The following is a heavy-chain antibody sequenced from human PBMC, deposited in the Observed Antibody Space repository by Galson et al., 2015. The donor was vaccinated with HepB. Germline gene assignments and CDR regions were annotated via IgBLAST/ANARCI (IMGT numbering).Heavy chain of an antibody. V-gene: IGHV1-24*01. D-gene: IGHD3-16*01. J-gene: IGHJ3*02. CDR2: YDPEEGKT. Sequence: SVKVSCKVSGYTLTDLSIHWVRQAPGKGLEWMGGYDPEEGKTVYAQSFQGRVTMTEDTSTHTGYMELSSLRSEDTAVYYCSTSTAHMIITALNIWGQGTMVTVSS. CDR1: GYTLTDLS. CDR3: STSTAHMIITALNI.